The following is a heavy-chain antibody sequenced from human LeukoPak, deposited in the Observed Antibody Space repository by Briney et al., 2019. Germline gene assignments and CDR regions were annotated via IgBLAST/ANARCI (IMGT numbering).Heavy chain of an antibody. D-gene: IGHD3-10*01. Sequence: ASVKVSCKASGYTFTSYGIRWVRQAPGQGLEWMGWISAYNGNTNYAQKLQGRVTMTTDTSTSTAYMELRSLRSDDTAVYYCARGPQVSLWFWECPSFDFWGQGTLVAVSS. CDR1: GYTFTSYG. CDR3: ARGPQVSLWFWECPSFDF. CDR2: ISAYNGNT. V-gene: IGHV1-18*01. J-gene: IGHJ4*02.